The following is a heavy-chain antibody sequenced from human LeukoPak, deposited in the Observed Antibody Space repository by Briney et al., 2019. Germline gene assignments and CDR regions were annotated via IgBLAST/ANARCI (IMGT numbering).Heavy chain of an antibody. V-gene: IGHV4-59*01. D-gene: IGHD4-11*01. CDR2: IYYSGST. CDR3: ARAYSNLYYYMDV. CDR1: GGSISSYY. J-gene: IGHJ6*03. Sequence: SETLSLTCTVSGGSISSYYWSWIRQPPGKGLEWIGYIYYSGSTNYNPSLKIRVTISVDTSKNQFSLKLSSVTAADTAVYYCARAYSNLYYYMDVWGKGTTVTVSS.